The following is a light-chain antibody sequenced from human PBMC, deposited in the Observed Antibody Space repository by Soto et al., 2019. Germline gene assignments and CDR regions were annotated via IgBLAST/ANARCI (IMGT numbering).Light chain of an antibody. J-gene: IGLJ1*01. CDR3: SSYTRSSAYV. CDR1: SSDVGGYNY. V-gene: IGLV2-14*01. CDR2: EVS. Sequence: QSVLTQPASVSGSPGQSITISCTGTSSDVGGYNYVSWYQQHPGKAPKLMIYEVSNRPSGVSNRFSGSKSGNTASLTISGLQAEDDADYYCSSYTRSSAYVFGNGTKVTV.